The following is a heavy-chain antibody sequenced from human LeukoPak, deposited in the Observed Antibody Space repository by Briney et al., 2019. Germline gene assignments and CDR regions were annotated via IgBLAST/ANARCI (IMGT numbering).Heavy chain of an antibody. V-gene: IGHV1-18*01. CDR3: AREFPGSSGYSLPI. Sequence: ASVKVSRKASGYTFTSYGISWVRQAPGQGLVWMGWISAYNGNTNYAQKLQGRVTMTTDTSTSTAYMELRSLRSDDTAVYYCAREFPGSSGYSLPIWGQGTLVTVSS. J-gene: IGHJ4*02. CDR2: ISAYNGNT. D-gene: IGHD3-22*01. CDR1: GYTFTSYG.